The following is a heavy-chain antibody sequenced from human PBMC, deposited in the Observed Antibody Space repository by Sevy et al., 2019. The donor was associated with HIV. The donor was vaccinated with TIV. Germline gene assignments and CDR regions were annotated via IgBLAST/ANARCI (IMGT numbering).Heavy chain of an antibody. J-gene: IGHJ6*03. D-gene: IGHD6-6*01. Sequence: ASVKVSCKVSGYTLTELSMHWVRQAPGKGLEWMGGFDPEDGETIYAQRFQGRVTMTEDTSTDTAYMELSSLRSEDTAVYYCATSIAARSGGYYYYYMDVWGKGTTVTVSS. CDR1: GYTLTELS. CDR3: ATSIAARSGGYYYYYMDV. V-gene: IGHV1-24*01. CDR2: FDPEDGET.